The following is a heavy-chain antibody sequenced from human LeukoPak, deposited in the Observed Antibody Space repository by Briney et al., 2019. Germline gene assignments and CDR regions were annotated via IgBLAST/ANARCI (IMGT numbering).Heavy chain of an antibody. CDR2: IYHSGST. Sequence: PSETLSLTCTVSGYSISSGYYWGWMRQPPGKGLEWIGSIYHSGSTYYNPSLKSRVTISVDTSKNQFSLKLSSVTAADTAVYYCARSTWLLDKWGQGTLVTVSS. D-gene: IGHD3-22*01. CDR3: ARSTWLLDK. V-gene: IGHV4-38-2*02. CDR1: GYSISSGYY. J-gene: IGHJ4*02.